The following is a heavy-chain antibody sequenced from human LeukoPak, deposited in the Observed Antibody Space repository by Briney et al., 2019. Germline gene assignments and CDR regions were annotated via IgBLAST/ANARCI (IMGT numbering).Heavy chain of an antibody. D-gene: IGHD4-23*01. CDR2: ISAYNGNT. Sequence: EASVKVSCKASGYTFTSYGISWVRQAPGQGLEWMGWISAYNGNTNYAQKLQGRVTMTTDTSTSTAYMELRSLRSDDTAVYYCASSSAQRSDHGYGGDIFDYWGQGTLVTVSS. J-gene: IGHJ4*02. CDR1: GYTFTSYG. CDR3: ASSSAQRSDHGYGGDIFDY. V-gene: IGHV1-18*01.